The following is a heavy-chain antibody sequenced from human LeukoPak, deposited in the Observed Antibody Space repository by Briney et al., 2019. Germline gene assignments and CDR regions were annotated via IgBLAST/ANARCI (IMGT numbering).Heavy chain of an antibody. V-gene: IGHV3-23*01. D-gene: IGHD1-1*01. Sequence: GGSLRLSCAASGFTFSSHAMSWVRQAPGKGLEWVSGISGTSGSIYYVDSVKGRFTISRDNSKNTLYLQMNTLRVEDTAIYYCARTPRTTAYNWFDTWGQGTLVTVSS. CDR1: GFTFSSHA. CDR3: ARTPRTTAYNWFDT. CDR2: ISGTSGSI. J-gene: IGHJ5*02.